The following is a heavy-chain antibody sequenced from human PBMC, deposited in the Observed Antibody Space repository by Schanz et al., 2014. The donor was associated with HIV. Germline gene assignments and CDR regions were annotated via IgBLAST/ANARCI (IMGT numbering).Heavy chain of an antibody. CDR1: GRTVSSSY. J-gene: IGHJ4*02. CDR2: ISGAETT. CDR3: AKPEYDSSGNSQSHFDS. V-gene: IGHV3-53*01. Sequence: EVQLVESGGGLIQPGGSLRLSCAASGRTVSSSYMSWVRQAPGKGLEWISVISGAETTYYADSVKGRFSISRDNSKNTLYLQMTTLRTEDTAVYYCAKPEYDSSGNSQSHFDSWGQGTLVTVSS. D-gene: IGHD3-22*01.